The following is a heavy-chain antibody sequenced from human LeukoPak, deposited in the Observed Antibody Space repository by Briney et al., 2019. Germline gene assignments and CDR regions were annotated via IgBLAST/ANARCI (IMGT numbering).Heavy chain of an antibody. Sequence: GGSLRLSCTASGFTFSTYWMTWVRQVPGKGLEWVANIKEDGSEIYYVDAVKGRFSISRDNAKTSLYLQMNSLSVADTALYYCVPDQTGRHPYFFDYWGQGTLVTVSS. CDR2: IKEDGSEI. J-gene: IGHJ4*02. V-gene: IGHV3-7*01. D-gene: IGHD3-10*01. CDR1: GFTFSTYW. CDR3: VPDQTGRHPYFFDY.